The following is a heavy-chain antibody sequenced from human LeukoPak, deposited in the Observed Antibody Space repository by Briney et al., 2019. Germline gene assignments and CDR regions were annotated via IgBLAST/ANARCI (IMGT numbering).Heavy chain of an antibody. V-gene: IGHV3-64*01. CDR2: IRSIGGST. CDR1: GFTLSSYA. Sequence: PGGSLRLSCAASGFTLSSYAMRWVRQAPGKGLECVSPIRSIGGSTYYANSVRGRFTISRDNSKNTRYLQMCSLRAEDRAVYYCARDLINFDWLLYKGGFDYWGQGALGTVSS. D-gene: IGHD3-9*01. J-gene: IGHJ4*02. CDR3: ARDLINFDWLLYKGGFDY.